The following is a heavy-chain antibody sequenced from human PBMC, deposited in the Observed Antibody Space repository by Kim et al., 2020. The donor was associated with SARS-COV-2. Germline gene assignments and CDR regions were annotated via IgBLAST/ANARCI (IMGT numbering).Heavy chain of an antibody. CDR1: GGSISSSSYY. D-gene: IGHD3-10*01. CDR2: IYYSGSS. Sequence: SETLSLTCTVSGGSISSSSYYWGWVRQPPGKGLEWIGSIYYSGSSYYNPSLKSRVTISVDTSKNQFSLSLSSVTAADTAVYYCASSLDYGSVSDYWGQGTLVTVSS. J-gene: IGHJ4*02. CDR3: ASSLDYGSVSDY. V-gene: IGHV4-39*01.